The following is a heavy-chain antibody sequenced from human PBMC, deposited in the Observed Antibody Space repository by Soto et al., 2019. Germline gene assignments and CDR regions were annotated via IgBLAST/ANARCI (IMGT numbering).Heavy chain of an antibody. CDR2: MNPNSGNT. V-gene: IGHV1-8*02. CDR1: GYTFTSYD. D-gene: IGHD2-15*01. Sequence: QVQLVQSGAEVKKPGASVKVSCKASGYTFTSYDINWVRQATGQGLEWMGWMNPNSGNTGYAQKFQGRVTMTRNTSMTKAYMELSSLTSEDTAVYYCARALSTGYCSGYSCLLFAYWGQGTLVTVSS. CDR3: ARALSTGYCSGYSCLLFAY. J-gene: IGHJ4*02.